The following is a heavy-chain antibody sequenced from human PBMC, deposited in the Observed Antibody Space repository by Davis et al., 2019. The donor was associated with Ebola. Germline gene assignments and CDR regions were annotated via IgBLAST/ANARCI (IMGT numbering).Heavy chain of an antibody. CDR3: ARAEWSEYYDSSGYFRH. Sequence: PSETLSLTCTVSGGSISSSSYYWGWIRQPPGKGLEWIGSIYYSGSTYYNPSLKSRVTISVDTSKNQFSLKLSSGTAADTAVYYCARAEWSEYYDSSGYFRHWGQGTLVTVSS. D-gene: IGHD3-22*01. CDR2: IYYSGST. J-gene: IGHJ1*01. CDR1: GGSISSSSYY. V-gene: IGHV4-39*01.